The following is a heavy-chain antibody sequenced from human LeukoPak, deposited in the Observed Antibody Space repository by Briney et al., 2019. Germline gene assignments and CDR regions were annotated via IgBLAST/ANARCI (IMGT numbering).Heavy chain of an antibody. CDR2: ISSSGST. V-gene: IGHV4-61*02. Sequence: SETLSLTCTVSGDSISSGDYYWSWIRQPAGKGLEWIGRISSSGSTNYNPSLKSRVTISVDTSKNQFSLKLSSVTAADTAVYYCARFGGYGVYWGQGTLVTVSS. D-gene: IGHD3-16*01. J-gene: IGHJ4*02. CDR1: GDSISSGDYY. CDR3: ARFGGYGVY.